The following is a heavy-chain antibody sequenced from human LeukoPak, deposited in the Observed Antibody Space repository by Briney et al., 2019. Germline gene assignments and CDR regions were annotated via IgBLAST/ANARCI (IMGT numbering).Heavy chain of an antibody. J-gene: IGHJ4*02. V-gene: IGHV3-23*01. CDR2: ISGSGGSA. Sequence: GGSLRLSCAASGFTFSSYAMSWVRQAPGKGLEWVSAISGSGGSAYYADSVKGRFTISRDNSKNTLYLQMNSLRAEDTAVYYCAKSRDLVVVTATLYYFDYWGQGTLVTVSS. D-gene: IGHD2-21*02. CDR1: GFTFSSYA. CDR3: AKSRDLVVVTATLYYFDY.